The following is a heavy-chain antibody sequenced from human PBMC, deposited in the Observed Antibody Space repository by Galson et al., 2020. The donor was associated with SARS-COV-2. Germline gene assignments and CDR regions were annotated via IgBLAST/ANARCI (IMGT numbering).Heavy chain of an antibody. Sequence: GGSLRLSCAASGFTFSSYAMSWVRQAPGKGLEWVSAISGSGGSTYYADSVKGRFTISRDNSKNTLYLQMNSLRAEDTAVYYCAKLWGDSSGYNYFDYWGQGTLVTVSS. CDR1: GFTFSSYA. J-gene: IGHJ4*02. D-gene: IGHD3-22*01. CDR3: AKLWGDSSGYNYFDY. V-gene: IGHV3-23*01. CDR2: ISGSGGST.